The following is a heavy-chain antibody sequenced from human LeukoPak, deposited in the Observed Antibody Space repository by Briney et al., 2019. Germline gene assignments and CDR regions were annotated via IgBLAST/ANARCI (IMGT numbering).Heavy chain of an antibody. V-gene: IGHV4-59*08. CDR3: ARLSGYSYTDS. CDR2: VYDSGTT. J-gene: IGHJ4*02. Sequence: SETLSLTCTVSGVSIRGHSWSWIRQPPEKGLEWIGYVYDSGTTNYNPSLKSRITISVDTSNNQFSLKLSSVTAADTALYYCARLSGYSYTDSWGRGTLVTVSS. D-gene: IGHD5-18*01. CDR1: GVSIRGHS.